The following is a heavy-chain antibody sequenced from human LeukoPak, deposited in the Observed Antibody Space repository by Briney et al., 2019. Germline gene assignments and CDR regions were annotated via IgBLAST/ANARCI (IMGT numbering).Heavy chain of an antibody. D-gene: IGHD3-9*01. CDR1: GGSLSSSSYY. J-gene: IGHJ3*02. Sequence: SETLSLTCTVSGGSLSSSSYYWGWIRQPPGKGLEWIGSIYYSGSTYYNPSLKSRVTISVDTSKNQFSLKLSSVTAADTAVYYCARVRGRYFDWLEGGGAFDIWGQGTMVTVSS. CDR2: IYYSGST. CDR3: ARVRGRYFDWLEGGGAFDI. V-gene: IGHV4-39*01.